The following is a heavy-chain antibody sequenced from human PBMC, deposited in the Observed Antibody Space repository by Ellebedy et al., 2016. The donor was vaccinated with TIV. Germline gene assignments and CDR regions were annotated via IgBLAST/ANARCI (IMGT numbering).Heavy chain of an antibody. CDR3: AREGVYDSSGYYPPNFDY. D-gene: IGHD3-22*01. CDR2: INPSGGRT. J-gene: IGHJ4*02. Sequence: ASVKVSXXASGYTFTSYYMHWVRQAPGQGLEWMGIINPSGGRTSYAQKFQGRVTMTRDTSTSTVYMELSSLRSEDTAVYYCAREGVYDSSGYYPPNFDYWGQGTLVTVSS. V-gene: IGHV1-46*01. CDR1: GYTFTSYY.